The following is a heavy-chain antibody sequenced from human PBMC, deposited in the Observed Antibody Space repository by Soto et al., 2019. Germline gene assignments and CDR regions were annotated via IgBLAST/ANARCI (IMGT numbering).Heavy chain of an antibody. CDR1: GFTFSSYA. CDR3: ANIQADYYYGMDV. Sequence: VGSLRLSCAASGFTFSSYAMSWVRQAPGKGLEWVSSISGSGGSTYYADSVKGRFTISRDNSKNTLYLQMNSLRAEDTAVYYCANIQADYYYGMDVWGQGTTVTVSS. CDR2: ISGSGGST. J-gene: IGHJ6*02. V-gene: IGHV3-23*01.